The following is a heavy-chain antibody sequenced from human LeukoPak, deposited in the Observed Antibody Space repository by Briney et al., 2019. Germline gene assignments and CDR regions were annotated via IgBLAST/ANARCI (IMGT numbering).Heavy chain of an antibody. CDR1: GGSISSYY. Sequence: PSETLSLTCTVSGGSISSYYWSWIRQPPGKGLEWIGYIYYSGSTNYNPSLKSRVTISVDTSKNQFSLKLSSVTAADTAVYYCASHNTAMAHWGQGTPVTVSS. J-gene: IGHJ4*02. D-gene: IGHD5-18*01. CDR2: IYYSGST. V-gene: IGHV4-59*01. CDR3: ASHNTAMAH.